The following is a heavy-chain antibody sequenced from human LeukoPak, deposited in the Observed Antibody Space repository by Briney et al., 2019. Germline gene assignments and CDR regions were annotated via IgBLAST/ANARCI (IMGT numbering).Heavy chain of an antibody. CDR3: ARELGVVEARRYYYMDV. CDR2: IYYSGST. D-gene: IGHD2-15*01. J-gene: IGHJ6*03. V-gene: IGHV4-59*01. CDR1: GGSISSYY. Sequence: SETLSLTCTVSGGSISSYYWSWIRQPPGKGLEWIGYIYYSGSTNYNPSLKSRVTISVDTSKNQFSLKLSSVTAADTAVYYCARELGVVEARRYYYMDVWGKGTTVTVSS.